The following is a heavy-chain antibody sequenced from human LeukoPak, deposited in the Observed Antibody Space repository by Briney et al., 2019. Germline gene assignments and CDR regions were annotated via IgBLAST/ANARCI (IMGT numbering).Heavy chain of an antibody. V-gene: IGHV4-39*07. CDR3: ARQEGGIVGPY. J-gene: IGHJ4*02. Sequence: SETLSLTCTVSGGSISSSDYYWGWIRQPPGKGLEWIGSIYYSGNTYYNASLKSRVTISVDTSKNQFSLKLSSVTAADTAVYYCARQEGGIVGPYWGQGTLVTVSS. CDR1: GGSISSSDYY. CDR2: IYYSGNT. D-gene: IGHD1-26*01.